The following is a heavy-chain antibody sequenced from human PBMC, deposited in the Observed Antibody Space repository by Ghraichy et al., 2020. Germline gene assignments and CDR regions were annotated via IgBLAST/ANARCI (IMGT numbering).Heavy chain of an antibody. V-gene: IGHV4-39*01. J-gene: IGHJ4*02. CDR3: ARVVGATPFDY. CDR1: GGSISSSSYY. D-gene: IGHD1-26*01. Sequence: SETLSLTCTVSGGSISSSSYYWGWIRQPPGKGLEWIGSIYYSGSTYYNPSLKSRVTISVDTSKNQFSLKLSPVTAADTAVYYCARVVGATPFDYWGQGTLVTVSS. CDR2: IYYSGST.